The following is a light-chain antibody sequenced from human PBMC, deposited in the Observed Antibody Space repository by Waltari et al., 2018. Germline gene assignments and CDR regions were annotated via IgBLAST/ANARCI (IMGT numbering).Light chain of an antibody. CDR1: QSVGRY. CDR2: GAS. J-gene: IGKJ1*01. V-gene: IGKV3-20*01. CDR3: QKYEALPAT. Sequence: EIVLTQYPGTLSLSTGERANLSCRASQSVGRYLAWYQQKPGQAPRLLIYGASTRATGIPDRFSGSGSGTDFSLIISRLEPEDFAVYFCQKYEALPATFGQGTKVEIK.